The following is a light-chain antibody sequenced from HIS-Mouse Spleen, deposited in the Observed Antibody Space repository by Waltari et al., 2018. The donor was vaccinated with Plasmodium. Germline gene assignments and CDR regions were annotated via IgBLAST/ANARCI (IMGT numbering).Light chain of an antibody. CDR2: GAS. CDR3: QQYNNWSFT. V-gene: IGKV3-15*01. J-gene: IGKJ3*01. Sequence: ELVITPPPAPLSVSPGEGATISCRASQSVSSNLAWYQQKPGQAPRLRIYGASTRATGIPARFRGSGSGTEFTLTISSRQSEDFAVYYCQQYNNWSFTFGPGTKVDIK. CDR1: QSVSSN.